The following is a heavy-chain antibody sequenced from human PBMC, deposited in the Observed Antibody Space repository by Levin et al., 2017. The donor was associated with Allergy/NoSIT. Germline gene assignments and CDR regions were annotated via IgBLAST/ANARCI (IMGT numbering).Heavy chain of an antibody. CDR3: ARDNTDVVKSVDH. V-gene: IGHV3-21*01. D-gene: IGHD5-18*01. Sequence: PGGSLRLSCAASGFTFSSYSMNWVRQAPGKGLEWVSSISSSSSYIYYADSVKGRFTISRDNAKNSLYLQMNSLRAEDTAVYYCARDNTDVVKSVDHWGQGTLVTVSS. J-gene: IGHJ4*02. CDR2: ISSSSSYI. CDR1: GFTFSSYS.